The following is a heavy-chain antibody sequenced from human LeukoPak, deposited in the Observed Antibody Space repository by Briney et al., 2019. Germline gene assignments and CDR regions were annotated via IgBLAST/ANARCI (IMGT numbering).Heavy chain of an antibody. V-gene: IGHV3-48*03. J-gene: IGHJ6*03. Sequence: PGGSLRLSCAASGFTFSSYEMNWVRQAPGKGLEWVSYISSSGSTIYYADSVKGRFTISRDNVQNSLYLQMNSLRAEDTAVYYCARDPITMRVIAVADPNYYYYMDVWGKGTTVTVSS. D-gene: IGHD6-19*01. CDR1: GFTFSSYE. CDR3: ARDPITMRVIAVADPNYYYYMDV. CDR2: ISSSGSTI.